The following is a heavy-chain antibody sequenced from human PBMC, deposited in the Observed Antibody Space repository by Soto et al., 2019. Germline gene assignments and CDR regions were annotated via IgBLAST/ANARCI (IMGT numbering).Heavy chain of an antibody. J-gene: IGHJ4*02. Sequence: EVQLLESGGGSIHPGGSLRLSCAASGFAFSSFAMNWVRQAPGKGLEWVSTLSYSGDSSYYADSVKGRFTVSRDNSKNTLYLQMNSLRASDTAVYYCAKDRDYGFFEYWGQGTLVTVSS. CDR1: GFAFSSFA. CDR3: AKDRDYGFFEY. CDR2: LSYSGDSS. D-gene: IGHD3-10*01. V-gene: IGHV3-23*01.